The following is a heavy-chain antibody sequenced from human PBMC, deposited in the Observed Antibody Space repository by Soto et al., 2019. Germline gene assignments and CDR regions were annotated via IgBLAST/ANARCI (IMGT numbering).Heavy chain of an antibody. D-gene: IGHD2-15*01. V-gene: IGHV1-2*04. CDR1: GYTFTGYY. CDR3: ARSYLGYCSGGSCYSAFDY. CDR2: INPNSGGT. Sequence: ASVKVSCKASGYTFTGYYMHWVRQAPGQRLEWMGWINPNSGGTNYAQKFQGWVTMTRDTSISTAYMELSRLRSDDTAVYYCARSYLGYCSGGSCYSAFDYWGQGTLVTVSS. J-gene: IGHJ4*02.